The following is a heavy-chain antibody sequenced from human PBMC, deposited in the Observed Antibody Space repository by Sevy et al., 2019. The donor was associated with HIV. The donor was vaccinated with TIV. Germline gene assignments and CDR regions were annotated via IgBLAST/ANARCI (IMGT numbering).Heavy chain of an antibody. V-gene: IGHV3-48*02. CDR1: GFTFSSYS. D-gene: IGHD4-17*01. Sequence: WGSLRLSCAASGFTFSSYSMNWVRQAPGKGLEWVSYISSSSSTIYYADSVKGRFTISRDNAKNSLYLQMNSLRDEDTAVYYCARDPTVTTGSYYYYGMDVWGQGTTVTVSS. CDR3: ARDPTVTTGSYYYYGMDV. CDR2: ISSSSSTI. J-gene: IGHJ6*02.